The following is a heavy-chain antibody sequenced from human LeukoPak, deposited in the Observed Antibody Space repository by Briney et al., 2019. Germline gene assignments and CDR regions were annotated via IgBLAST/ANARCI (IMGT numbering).Heavy chain of an antibody. D-gene: IGHD4-11*01. Sequence: ASVKISCKGSGYSFTSYWIGWVRQMPGKGLEWMGIIYPGDSDTRYSPSFQGQVTISADKSISTAYLQWSSLKASDTAMYYCARLDPHDYSNYYPPVVDYWGQGTLVTVSS. CDR3: ARLDPHDYSNYYPPVVDY. V-gene: IGHV5-51*01. CDR2: IYPGDSDT. J-gene: IGHJ4*02. CDR1: GYSFTSYW.